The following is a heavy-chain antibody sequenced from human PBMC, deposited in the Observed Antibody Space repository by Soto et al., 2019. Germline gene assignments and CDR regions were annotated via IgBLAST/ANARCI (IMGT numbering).Heavy chain of an antibody. Sequence: SETLSLTSAVYGGSFSNYYWSWVRQPPGKGLEWIGEINQGGSTTYNPSLKSRVTMSLDTSKNQYFLKLNSVTAADTAVYYCAPVRNFDKLFSLWGQGTPVTVS. CDR1: GGSFSNYY. CDR3: APVRNFDKLFSL. J-gene: IGHJ4*02. V-gene: IGHV4-34*01. D-gene: IGHD3-9*01. CDR2: INQGGST.